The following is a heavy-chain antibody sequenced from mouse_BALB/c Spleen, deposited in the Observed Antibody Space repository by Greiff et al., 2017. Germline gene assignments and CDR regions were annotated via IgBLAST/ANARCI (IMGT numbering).Heavy chain of an antibody. CDR1: GYTFTSYW. Sequence: QVQLKESGAELARPGASVKLSCKASGYTFTSYWMQWVKQRPGQGLEWIGAIYPGDGDTRYTQKFKGKATLTADKSSSTAYMQLSSLASEDSAVYYCARSGYYGYGWYFDVWGAGTTVTVSS. J-gene: IGHJ1*01. CDR2: IYPGDGDT. D-gene: IGHD1-2*01. CDR3: ARSGYYGYGWYFDV. V-gene: IGHV1-87*01.